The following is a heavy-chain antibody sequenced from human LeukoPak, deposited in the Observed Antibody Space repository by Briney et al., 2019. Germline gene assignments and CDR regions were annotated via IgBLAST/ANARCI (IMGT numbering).Heavy chain of an antibody. Sequence: PSETLSLTCTVSGGSISSGGYYWSWIRQHPGKGLEWIGYIYYSGSTYYNPSLKSRVTISVDTSKNQFSLKLSSVTAADTAVYYCARGYNYGDYLMSAFDIWGQGTMVTVSS. CDR1: GGSISSGGYY. CDR2: IYYSGST. CDR3: ARGYNYGDYLMSAFDI. V-gene: IGHV4-31*03. J-gene: IGHJ3*02. D-gene: IGHD4-17*01.